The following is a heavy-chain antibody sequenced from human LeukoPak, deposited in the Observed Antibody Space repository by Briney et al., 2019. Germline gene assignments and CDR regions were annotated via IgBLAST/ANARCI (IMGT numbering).Heavy chain of an antibody. V-gene: IGHV1-2*02. CDR1: VYTITDYF. D-gene: IGHD5-12*01. Sequence: ASVKVSCKASVYTITDYFMHWVRQAPGQGLEWMGWINPNTNGINYEQKFQGRVIMNRDKSINTAYMELGSLTSDDKAIYYCASARYSGHEPFDFWGQGTLVTVST. CDR2: INPNTNGI. J-gene: IGHJ4*02. CDR3: ASARYSGHEPFDF.